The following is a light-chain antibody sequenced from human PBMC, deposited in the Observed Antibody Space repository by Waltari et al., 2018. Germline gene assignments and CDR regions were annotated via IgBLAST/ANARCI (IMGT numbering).Light chain of an antibody. Sequence: EIVLTQSPGTLSLSPGDRATLSCRASQSIANKYLTWYRKRPGQPPSLLIFGASTRASGVPDRFSGSGFGTEFTLTISRLEPEDFAVYYCQQYGTSVTFGGGTKLEIK. V-gene: IGKV3-20*01. CDR3: QQYGTSVT. CDR1: QSIANKY. J-gene: IGKJ4*01. CDR2: GAS.